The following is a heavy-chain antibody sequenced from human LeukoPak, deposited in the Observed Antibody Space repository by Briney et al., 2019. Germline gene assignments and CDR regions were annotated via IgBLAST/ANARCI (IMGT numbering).Heavy chain of an antibody. CDR2: ISSSSSYI. CDR3: ARASGSGMYYFDY. D-gene: IGHD3-10*01. V-gene: IGHV3-21*01. J-gene: IGHJ4*02. CDR1: GFTFSSYS. Sequence: PGGSLRLSCAASGFTFSSYSMNWVRQAPGKGLEWVSSISSSSSYIYYADSVKGRFTISRDNAKNSLYLQMNSLRAEDTAVYYCARASGSGMYYFDYWGQGTLVTVSS.